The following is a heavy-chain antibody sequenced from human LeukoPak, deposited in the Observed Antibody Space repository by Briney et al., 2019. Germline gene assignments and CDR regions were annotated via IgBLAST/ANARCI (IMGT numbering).Heavy chain of an antibody. Sequence: GGSLRLSCAASGFTFSTYGMHWVRQAPGKGLEWVAFIRYDGNNKYYADFVKGRFTISRDNSKNTLYLHMNSLRTEDTAVYYCAKIEGKYQLANVPDHWGQGIRVTVSS. J-gene: IGHJ4*02. V-gene: IGHV3-30*02. CDR3: AKIEGKYQLANVPDH. D-gene: IGHD2-2*01. CDR2: IRYDGNNK. CDR1: GFTFSTYG.